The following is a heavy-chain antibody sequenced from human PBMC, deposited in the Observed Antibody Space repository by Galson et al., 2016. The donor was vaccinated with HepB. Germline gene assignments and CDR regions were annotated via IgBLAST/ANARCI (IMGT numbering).Heavy chain of an antibody. D-gene: IGHD6-19*01. CDR1: GFPFDSYD. CDR3: AKDRASRLSSRGWLTNDALDI. Sequence: LRLPCAVSGFPFDSYDMSWVRQAPGKGPEWVSAISAGGGRTNYVASVKGRFTISRDNSKSTLYLQMNSLRVDDTALYYCAKDRASRLSSRGWLTNDALDIWGQGTMVTVSS. J-gene: IGHJ3*02. V-gene: IGHV3-23*01. CDR2: ISAGGGRT.